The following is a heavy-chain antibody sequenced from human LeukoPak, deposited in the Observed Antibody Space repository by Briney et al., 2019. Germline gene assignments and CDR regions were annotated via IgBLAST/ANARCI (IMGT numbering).Heavy chain of an antibody. CDR2: IKQDGSEK. CDR1: GFTFDSNS. Sequence: PGGSLSLSCAASGFTFDSNSMSWVRQAPGKGLEWVANIKQDGSEKYYVDSVKGRFTISRDNAKNSLYLQMNSLRAEDTAVYYCAKNWGSLDYWGPGTLVTVSS. D-gene: IGHD7-27*01. V-gene: IGHV3-7*01. CDR3: AKNWGSLDY. J-gene: IGHJ4*02.